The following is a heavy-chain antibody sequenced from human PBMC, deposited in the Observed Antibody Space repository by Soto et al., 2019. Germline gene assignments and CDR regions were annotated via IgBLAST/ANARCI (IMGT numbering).Heavy chain of an antibody. Sequence: SGPTLVNPTQTLTLTCTFSGFSLSTSGLGVGWIRQPPGKALEWLALIYWDDDKRYSPSLKSRLTIPKDTSKNQVVLTMTNMDSRDIGSYYWAGSFLEYDIFSGYNDCRYGMDVWGQGTTVTVSS. V-gene: IGHV2-5*02. CDR3: AGSFLEYDIFSGYNDCRYGMDV. CDR2: IYWDDDK. CDR1: GFSLSTSGLG. D-gene: IGHD3-9*01. J-gene: IGHJ6*02.